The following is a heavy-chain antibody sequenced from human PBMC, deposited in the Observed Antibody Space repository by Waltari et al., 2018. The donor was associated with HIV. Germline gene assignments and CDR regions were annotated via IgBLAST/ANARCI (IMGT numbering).Heavy chain of an antibody. D-gene: IGHD2-2*01. V-gene: IGHV4-39*01. CDR3: AGQGERYSSSWYFFDY. Sequence: QLQLQESGPGLVKPSETLSLTCTVSGDSTKSGSISTSKYYCSWIRQSPGKGLEWIGGVCDRVITYYTPSHQSRINIAVDTSKNQFSLNLKSVSASDAAVYYCAGQGERYSSSWYFFDYWGQGTLVTVSS. J-gene: IGHJ4*02. CDR2: VCDRVIT. CDR1: GDSTKSGSISTSKYY.